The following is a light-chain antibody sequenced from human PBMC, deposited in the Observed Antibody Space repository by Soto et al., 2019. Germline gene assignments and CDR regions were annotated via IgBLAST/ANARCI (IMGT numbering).Light chain of an antibody. Sequence: AIQMTQSPSSLSASIGDRVTITCRASQGIKNDLGWYQQKPGKAPKLLIYAAFSLQSGVPSRFSGSGSGTDFTLTISSLQPEDFATYYCLQDYNYPLTFGGGTKVEIK. V-gene: IGKV1-6*01. CDR1: QGIKND. J-gene: IGKJ4*01. CDR2: AAF. CDR3: LQDYNYPLT.